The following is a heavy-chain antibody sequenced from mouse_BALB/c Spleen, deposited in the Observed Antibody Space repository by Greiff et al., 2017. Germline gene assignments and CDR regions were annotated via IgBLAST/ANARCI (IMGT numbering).Heavy chain of an antibody. CDR3: TRGENYRYDGTWFAY. Sequence: VQLQQSGAELVKPGASVKLSCKASGYTFTSYYMYWVKQRPGQGLEWIGEINPSNGGTNFNEKFKSKATLTVDKSSSTAYMQLSSLTSEDSAVYYCTRGENYRYDGTWFAYWGQGTLVTVAA. V-gene: IGHV1S81*02. CDR1: GYTFTSYY. J-gene: IGHJ3*01. CDR2: INPSNGGT. D-gene: IGHD2-14*01.